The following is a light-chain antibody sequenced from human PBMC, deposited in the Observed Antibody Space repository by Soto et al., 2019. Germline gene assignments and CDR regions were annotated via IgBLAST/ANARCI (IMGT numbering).Light chain of an antibody. V-gene: IGKV1-39*01. CDR1: QSITSS. Sequence: DIQMTQSPSSLSASVGDRVTITCRASQSITSSLNWYHQKPGKAPKLLIYAASSLYSGVPSRFSGSRSGTDFTLTISSLQPEEFATYYCQQSYSIPLTFGGGTKVEIK. CDR2: AAS. CDR3: QQSYSIPLT. J-gene: IGKJ4*02.